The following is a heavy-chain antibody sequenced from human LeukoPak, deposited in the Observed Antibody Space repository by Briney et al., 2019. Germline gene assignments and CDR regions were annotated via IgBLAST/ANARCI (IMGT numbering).Heavy chain of an antibody. CDR3: ARTSHLFYGDHPYYFDY. J-gene: IGHJ4*02. V-gene: IGHV1-18*01. Sequence: GASVKVSCKASGYTFTSYGISWVRQAPGQGLEWMGWISAYNGNTNYAQKLQGRVTMTTDTSTSTAYMELRSLRSDDTAVYYCARTSHLFYGDHPYYFDYWGQGTLVTVSS. CDR2: ISAYNGNT. CDR1: GYTFTSYG. D-gene: IGHD4-17*01.